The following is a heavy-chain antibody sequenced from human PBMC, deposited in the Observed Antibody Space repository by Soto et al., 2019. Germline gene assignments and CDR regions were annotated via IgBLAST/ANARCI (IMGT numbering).Heavy chain of an antibody. V-gene: IGHV3-23*01. Sequence: GGSLRLSCATSGLTFSNYAMSWVRQVPGGGLEWVSSMSGSSSTTYYADSVRGRFTISRDRSKNTLYLQMSSLRAEDTALYYCAKNQERELPRVIDFWGQGTLVTVSS. D-gene: IGHD1-7*01. CDR3: AKNQERELPRVIDF. CDR1: GLTFSNYA. CDR2: MSGSSSTT. J-gene: IGHJ4*02.